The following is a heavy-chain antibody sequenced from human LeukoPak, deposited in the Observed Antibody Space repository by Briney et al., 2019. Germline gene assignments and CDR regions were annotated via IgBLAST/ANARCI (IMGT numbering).Heavy chain of an antibody. V-gene: IGHV4-59*01. J-gene: IGHJ5*02. Sequence: SETLSLTCTVSGGSISSYYWSWIRQPPGKGLEWIGYIYYSGSTNYNPSLKSRVTISVDTSKNQFSLKLSSVTAADTAVYYCARVHIVGSAWFDPWGQGTLVTVSS. CDR3: ARVHIVGSAWFDP. CDR2: IYYSGST. D-gene: IGHD2-15*01. CDR1: GGSISSYY.